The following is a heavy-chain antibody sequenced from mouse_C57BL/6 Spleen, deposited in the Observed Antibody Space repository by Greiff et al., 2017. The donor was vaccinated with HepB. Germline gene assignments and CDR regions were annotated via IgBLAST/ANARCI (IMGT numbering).Heavy chain of an antibody. V-gene: IGHV1-64*01. CDR3: ARSNTTVVATDY. D-gene: IGHD1-1*01. CDR1: GYTFTSYW. Sequence: QVQLQQPGAELVKPGASVKLSCKASGYTFTSYWMHWVKQRPGQGLEWIGMIHPNSGSTNYNEKFKSKATLTVDKSSSTAYMQLSSLTSEDSAVYYCARSNTTVVATDYWGQGTTLTVSS. J-gene: IGHJ2*01. CDR2: IHPNSGST.